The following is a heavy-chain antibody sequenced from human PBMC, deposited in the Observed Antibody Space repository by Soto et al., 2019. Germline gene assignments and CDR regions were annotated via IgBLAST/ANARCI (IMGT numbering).Heavy chain of an antibody. CDR3: ARASKGGTNTPTGFDY. D-gene: IGHD3-16*01. V-gene: IGHV1-69*06. CDR1: GGTFSSYA. J-gene: IGHJ4*02. CDR2: IIPIFGTA. Sequence: TVKVSSKASGGTFSSYAISWVRQAPGQGLEWMGGIIPIFGTANYAQKFQGRVTITADKSTSTAYMELSSLRSEDTAVYYCARASKGGTNTPTGFDYWGQGTLVTVS.